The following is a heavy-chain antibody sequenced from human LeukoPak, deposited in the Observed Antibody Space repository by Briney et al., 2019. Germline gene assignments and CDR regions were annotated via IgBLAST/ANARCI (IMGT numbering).Heavy chain of an antibody. CDR2: INPNSGGT. CDR3: ARDRRTYYYDSSGYYLGY. D-gene: IGHD3-22*01. Sequence: ASVKVSCKASGYTFTGYYMHGVRQAPGQGREWMGWINPNSGGTNYAQKFQGRVTMTRDTSISTAYMELSRLRSDDTAVYYCARDRRTYYYDSSGYYLGYWGQGTLVTVSS. J-gene: IGHJ4*02. CDR1: GYTFTGYY. V-gene: IGHV1-2*02.